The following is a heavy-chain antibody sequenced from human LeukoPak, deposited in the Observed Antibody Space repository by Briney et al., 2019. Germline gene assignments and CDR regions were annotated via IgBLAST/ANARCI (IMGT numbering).Heavy chain of an antibody. CDR3: ARDHYDYVWGSYRYFDY. CDR2: IYYSGST. Sequence: SETLSLTCTVSGGSISSYYWSWIRQPPGKGLEWIGYIYYSGSTNYNPSLKSRVTISVDTSKNQFSLKLSSVTAADTAVYYCARDHYDYVWGSYRYFDYWGQGTLVTVSS. CDR1: GGSISSYY. D-gene: IGHD3-16*02. J-gene: IGHJ4*02. V-gene: IGHV4-59*12.